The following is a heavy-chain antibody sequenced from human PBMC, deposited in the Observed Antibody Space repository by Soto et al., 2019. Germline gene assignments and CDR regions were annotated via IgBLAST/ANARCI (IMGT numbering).Heavy chain of an antibody. CDR2: INSDGIST. Sequence: GGSLRLSCAASGFTFSSYWMHWVRQAPGKGLVWVSRINSDGISTSYADSVKGRFTISRDNAKNTLYLQMNSLRAEDTAVYYCARLYSSSEFDYWGQGTLVTVSS. CDR1: GFTFSSYW. V-gene: IGHV3-74*01. D-gene: IGHD6-6*01. J-gene: IGHJ4*02. CDR3: ARLYSSSEFDY.